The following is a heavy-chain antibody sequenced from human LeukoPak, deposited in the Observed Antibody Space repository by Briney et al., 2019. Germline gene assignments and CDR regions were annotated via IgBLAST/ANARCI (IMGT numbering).Heavy chain of an antibody. CDR1: VVTFSSYA. CDR3: ARAVGYYDSSGYDYYYYYKDV. Sequence: SVQVSCKASVVTFSSYAISWVGQTPGQLLEWMGGIIPIFRTANYGQKFQGRVMITTDESTSTAYMELSSLRSEDTAVYYCARAVGYYDSSGYDYYYYYKDVWGKGTTVTVSS. CDR2: IIPIFRTA. J-gene: IGHJ6*03. V-gene: IGHV1-69*05. D-gene: IGHD3-22*01.